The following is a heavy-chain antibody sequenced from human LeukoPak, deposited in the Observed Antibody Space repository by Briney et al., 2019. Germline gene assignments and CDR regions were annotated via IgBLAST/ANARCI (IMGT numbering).Heavy chain of an antibody. CDR3: ARGPSGSDY. CDR2: INPSSGGT. V-gene: IGHV1-2*06. CDR1: GYTFTGYY. Sequence: ASVRVSCKVSGYTFTGYYLHWVRQAPGQGLEWMGRINPSSGGTNYAQKFQGRVTMIRDTSINTAYMDLSSLRSDDTAVYYCARGPSGSDYWGQGTLVIVSS. D-gene: IGHD3-10*01. J-gene: IGHJ4*02.